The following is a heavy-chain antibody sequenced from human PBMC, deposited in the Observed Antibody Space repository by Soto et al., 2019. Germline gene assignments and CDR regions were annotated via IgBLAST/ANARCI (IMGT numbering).Heavy chain of an antibody. V-gene: IGHV5-51*01. CDR1: EYSFASHW. CDR2: IYPDDSDT. CDR3: ARNDYNGNSVDY. Sequence: GESLKISCNGSEYSFASHWICWVRQMPWKGLEWMGIIYPDDSDTRYSPSFQGQVTISADKSISTAYLQWSSLKASDTAMYYCARNDYNGNSVDYWGQGTLVTVSS. D-gene: IGHD4-4*01. J-gene: IGHJ4*02.